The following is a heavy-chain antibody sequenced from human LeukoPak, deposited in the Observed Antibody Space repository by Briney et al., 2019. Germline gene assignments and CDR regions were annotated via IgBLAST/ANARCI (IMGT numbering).Heavy chain of an antibody. J-gene: IGHJ2*01. Sequence: PSETLSLTCTVSGYSISSGYYWAWIRQPPGKWLECIGSFFHTGSTYHNPSLKSRVTISVDTSKNQFSLKLSSVTAADTAVYYCAREDYDDSGAWYFDLWGRGTLVTVSS. CDR3: AREDYDDSGAWYFDL. CDR2: FFHTGST. V-gene: IGHV4-38-2*02. D-gene: IGHD3-3*01. CDR1: GYSISSGYY.